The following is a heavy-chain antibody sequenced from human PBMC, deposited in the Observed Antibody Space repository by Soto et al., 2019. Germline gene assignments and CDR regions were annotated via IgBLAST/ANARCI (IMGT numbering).Heavy chain of an antibody. CDR1: GGSLSSGCYY. V-gene: IGHV4-31*01. Sequence: SETLSLTCPVSGGSLSSGCYYWSWLRQQPGRGLEWIEYIGNRGSTYYNPCLESLVTISVDTSNNQCSLKLSSVTAADTAVYYCARDERYYDFWTGYYDYGMDVWGQGTTVTVSS. J-gene: IGHJ6*02. D-gene: IGHD3-3*01. CDR3: ARDERYYDFWTGYYDYGMDV. CDR2: IGNRGST.